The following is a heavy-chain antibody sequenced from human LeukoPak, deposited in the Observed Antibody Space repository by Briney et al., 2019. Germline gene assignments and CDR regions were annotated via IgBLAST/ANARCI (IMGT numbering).Heavy chain of an antibody. Sequence: PSETLSLTCTVTGGSILSSSFYWAWIRQPPGKGLEWIGSIYYSGGTYYNPSLKSRLTISVDTSKNQFSLNLSSVTAADTAVYYCARQNRDIAVLGLEYWGHRTLVTVSS. CDR3: ARQNRDIAVLGLEY. CDR1: GGSILSSSFY. J-gene: IGHJ4*01. CDR2: IYYSGGT. V-gene: IGHV4-39*01. D-gene: IGHD6-19*01.